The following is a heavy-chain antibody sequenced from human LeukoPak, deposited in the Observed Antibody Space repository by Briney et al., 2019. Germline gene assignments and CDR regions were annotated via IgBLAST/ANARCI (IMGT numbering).Heavy chain of an antibody. V-gene: IGHV3-7*01. CDR1: GFTFSSYW. CDR3: ATFLGATFFNH. CDR2: IKQDGSVK. Sequence: GGSLRLSCAASGFTFSSYWMSWVRQAPGMGLQWVANIKQDGSVKTYVDSVKGRFTISRDNAKNSLYLQMNSLRGEDTAVYYCATFLGATFFNHWGQGTLVSVSS. D-gene: IGHD1-26*01. J-gene: IGHJ4*02.